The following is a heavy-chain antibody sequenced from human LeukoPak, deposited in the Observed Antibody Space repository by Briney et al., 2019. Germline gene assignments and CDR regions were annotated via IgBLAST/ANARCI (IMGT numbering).Heavy chain of an antibody. CDR1: GGSISSSSYY. V-gene: IGHV4-39*01. J-gene: IGHJ6*03. Sequence: SETLSLTCTVSGGSISSSSYYWGWIRRPPGKGLEWIGSIYYSGSTYYNPSLKSRVTISVDTSKDQFSLKLSSVTAADTAVYYCARRGDYVNYYYYYMDVWGKGTTVTVSS. D-gene: IGHD4-17*01. CDR3: ARRGDYVNYYYYYMDV. CDR2: IYYSGST.